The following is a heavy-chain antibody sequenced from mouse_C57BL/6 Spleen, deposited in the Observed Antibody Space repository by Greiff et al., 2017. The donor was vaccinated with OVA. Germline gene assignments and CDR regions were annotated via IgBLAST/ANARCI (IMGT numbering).Heavy chain of an antibody. Sequence: VQLVESGAELVRPGASVTLSCKASGYTFTDYEMHWVKQTPVHGLEWIGAIDPETGGTAYNQKFKGKAILTADKSSSTAYMELRSLTSEDSAVYYCTRYYGSSDFDYWGQGTTLTVSS. D-gene: IGHD1-1*01. CDR3: TRYYGSSDFDY. CDR1: GYTFTDYE. J-gene: IGHJ2*01. CDR2: IDPETGGT. V-gene: IGHV1-15*01.